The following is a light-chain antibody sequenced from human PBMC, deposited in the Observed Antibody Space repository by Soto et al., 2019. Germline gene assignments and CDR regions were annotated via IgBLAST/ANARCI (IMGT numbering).Light chain of an antibody. CDR2: WAS. CDR1: QSVLYSSNNKNN. Sequence: DIVMTQSPDSLAVSLGERATINCKSSQSVLYSSNNKNNLAWYQQKLGQPPKLLIYWASTRESGVPDRFSGSGSGTDFTLTITSLQAEDVAVYYCQQYYSSPYTFGQGTKLEIK. V-gene: IGKV4-1*01. J-gene: IGKJ2*01. CDR3: QQYYSSPYT.